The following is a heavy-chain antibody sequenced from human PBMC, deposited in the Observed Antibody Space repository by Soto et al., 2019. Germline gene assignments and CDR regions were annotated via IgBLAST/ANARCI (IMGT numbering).Heavy chain of an antibody. D-gene: IGHD3-22*01. Sequence: DVQLMESGGCLVQPGGSLRLSCAASGFTFSYYRMTWVRQAPGKGLEGVANIRRDGGEEHYVDSVKGRFSVSRDNAKESLYLQMNSLRIEDTAVYYCARDATYRDSSFYYEVFDIWGQGTMVTVSS. J-gene: IGHJ3*02. CDR3: ARDATYRDSSFYYEVFDI. CDR1: GFTFSYYR. CDR2: IRRDGGEE. V-gene: IGHV3-7*05.